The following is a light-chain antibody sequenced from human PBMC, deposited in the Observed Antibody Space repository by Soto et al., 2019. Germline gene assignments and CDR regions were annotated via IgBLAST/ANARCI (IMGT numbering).Light chain of an antibody. V-gene: IGKV1-39*01. J-gene: IGKJ1*01. CDR1: QSISKY. CDR3: QQSYSTVWT. CDR2: GAS. Sequence: DIQMTQSPSSLSASVGDRVTITCRASQSISKYVNWYQQKPGKVPKLLMYGASSLQSGVPSRFSGSGSGTEFTLTISSLQPEDFATYYCQQSYSTVWTFGQGTKVEIK.